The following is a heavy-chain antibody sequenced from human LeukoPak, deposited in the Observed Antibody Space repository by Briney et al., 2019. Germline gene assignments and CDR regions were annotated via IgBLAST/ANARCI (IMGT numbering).Heavy chain of an antibody. CDR3: ARDRGVDTAMVNWFDP. CDR2: ISSSSSYI. D-gene: IGHD5-18*01. CDR1: RFTFSSYS. Sequence: PGGSLRLSCAASRFTFSSYSMNWVRQAPGKGLEWVSSISSSSSYIYYADSVKGRFTISRDNAKNSLYLQMNSLRAEDTALYYCARDRGVDTAMVNWFDPWGQGTLVTVSS. V-gene: IGHV3-21*04. J-gene: IGHJ5*02.